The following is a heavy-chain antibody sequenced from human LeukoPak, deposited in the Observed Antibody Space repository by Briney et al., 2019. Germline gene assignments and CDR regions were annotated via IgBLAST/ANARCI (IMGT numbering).Heavy chain of an antibody. V-gene: IGHV4-39*07. CDR1: GGSISSSSYY. Sequence: PSETLSLTCTVSGGSISSSSYYWGWIRQPPGKGLEWIGSIYYSGSTYYNPSLKSRVTISVDTSKNQFSLKLSSVTAADTAVYYCARVPPDCGGDCHLIPSGWFDPWGQGTLVTVSS. CDR2: IYYSGST. CDR3: ARVPPDCGGDCHLIPSGWFDP. J-gene: IGHJ5*02. D-gene: IGHD2-21*02.